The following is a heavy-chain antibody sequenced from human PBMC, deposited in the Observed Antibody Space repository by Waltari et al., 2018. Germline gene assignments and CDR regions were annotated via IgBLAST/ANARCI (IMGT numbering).Heavy chain of an antibody. J-gene: IGHJ6*02. D-gene: IGHD3-9*01. CDR1: GYTFPSYY. CDR3: ARTILRGYYGMDV. V-gene: IGHV1-46*01. Sequence: QVQLVQSGAEVKKPGASLKVSCKASGYTFPSYYMHWVRQAPGQGLEWMGRINPRGGNTRYGQKCQGRVTMTRDTSTSTVYMELSSLRSEDTAVYYCARTILRGYYGMDVWGQGTTVTVSS. CDR2: INPRGGNT.